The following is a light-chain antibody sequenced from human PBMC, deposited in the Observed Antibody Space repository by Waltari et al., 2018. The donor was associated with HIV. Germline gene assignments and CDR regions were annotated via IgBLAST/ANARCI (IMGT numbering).Light chain of an antibody. Sequence: QSALTQPPSASGSPGKSVTISCPGTSSDAGGYNNVSWYQQHPGKAPKPMIYEVSKRPSGVPDRFSGSKSGNTASLTVSGLQAEDEADYYCSSYAGSNNFGVFGGGTKLTVL. J-gene: IGLJ2*01. CDR3: SSYAGSNNFGV. CDR1: SSDAGGYNN. CDR2: EVS. V-gene: IGLV2-8*01.